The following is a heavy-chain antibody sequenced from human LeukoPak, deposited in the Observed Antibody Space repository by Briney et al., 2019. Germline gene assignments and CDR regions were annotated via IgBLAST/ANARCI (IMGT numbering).Heavy chain of an antibody. CDR2: IYHSGST. Sequence: SETLSLTCTVSGYSISSGYHWGWIRQPPGKGLEWIGSIYHSGSTYYNPSLKSRVTISVDKSKNQFSLKLSSVTAADTAVYYCAREVALGRGLLDYWGQGTLVTVSS. CDR1: GYSISSGYH. D-gene: IGHD5-12*01. V-gene: IGHV4-38-2*02. J-gene: IGHJ4*02. CDR3: AREVALGRGLLDY.